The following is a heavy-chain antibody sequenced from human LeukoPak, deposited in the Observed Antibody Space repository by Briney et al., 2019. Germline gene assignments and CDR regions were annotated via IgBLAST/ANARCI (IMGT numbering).Heavy chain of an antibody. CDR1: GFTFSNYG. J-gene: IGHJ4*02. CDR2: ISSSGSST. D-gene: IGHD3-22*01. Sequence: GGSLRLSCAASGFTFSNYGLNWVRQAPGKGLEWVSSISSSGSSTSYADSVKGRFTISRDNAKNSLYLQMNSLRAEDTAVYYCARIYYDSSGYRLFDYWGQGTLVTVSS. CDR3: ARIYYDSSGYRLFDY. V-gene: IGHV3-21*01.